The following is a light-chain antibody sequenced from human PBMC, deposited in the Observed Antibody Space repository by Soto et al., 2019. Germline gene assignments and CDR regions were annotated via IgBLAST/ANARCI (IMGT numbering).Light chain of an antibody. V-gene: IGLV1-44*01. CDR2: NDN. CDR3: AAWDGSLNHIL. J-gene: IGLJ2*01. CDR1: SSNMGSNT. Sequence: QSVLTKPPSASGTPGQGVAISCSGSSSNMGSNTVNWYQHLPGTAPKLLIYNDNQRPSVVPDRFFGSKSGTSASLAITGLQSEDEDDYYCAAWDGSLNHILFGGGTKVTVL.